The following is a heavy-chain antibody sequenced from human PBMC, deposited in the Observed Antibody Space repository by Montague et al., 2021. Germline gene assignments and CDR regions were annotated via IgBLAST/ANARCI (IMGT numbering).Heavy chain of an antibody. Sequence: SETLSLTCTVSGGSIGSSSYYWGWIRQPPGKGLEWIGSIYYSGNTYYNPSLKSRVTISVDPSKNQFSLRLSSVTAADTAVYYCARPNIVTIHWYFDLWGRGTLVLVSS. J-gene: IGHJ2*01. D-gene: IGHD5-12*01. V-gene: IGHV4-39*01. CDR2: IYYSGNT. CDR1: GGSIGSSSYY. CDR3: ARPNIVTIHWYFDL.